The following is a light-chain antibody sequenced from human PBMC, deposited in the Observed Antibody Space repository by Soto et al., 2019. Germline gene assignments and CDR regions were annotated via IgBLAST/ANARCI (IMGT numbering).Light chain of an antibody. Sequence: EIVLTQSPATLSLSPGERATLSCRASQSVSSYLAWYQQKPGQAPRLLIYDASNRATGIPARFSGSGSGTAFTLTISSLEPEDFAFYYCQQRSNWPPVLTFGGGTKVEIK. CDR3: QQRSNWPPVLT. V-gene: IGKV3-11*01. CDR2: DAS. J-gene: IGKJ4*01. CDR1: QSVSSY.